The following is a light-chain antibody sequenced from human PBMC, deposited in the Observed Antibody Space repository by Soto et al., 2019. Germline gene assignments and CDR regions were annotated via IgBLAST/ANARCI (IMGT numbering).Light chain of an antibody. Sequence: EIVLTHSPGTLSLSPGERATLSCRASQSVSSSYLAWYQQKPGQAPRLLIYGASSRATGIPDRFSGSGSGTDFTLTISRLEPEDFEVYYCQQYGSPLLTFGGGTKVDIK. CDR1: QSVSSSY. CDR3: QQYGSPLLT. J-gene: IGKJ4*01. V-gene: IGKV3-20*01. CDR2: GAS.